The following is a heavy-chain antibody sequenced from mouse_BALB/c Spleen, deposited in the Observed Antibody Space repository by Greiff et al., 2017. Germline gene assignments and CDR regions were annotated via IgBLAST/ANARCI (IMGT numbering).Heavy chain of an antibody. CDR3: ARSGDYDAWFAY. J-gene: IGHJ3*01. Sequence: DVMLVESGGGLVQPGGSRKLSCAASGFTFSSFGMHWVRQAPEKGVEWVAYISSGSSTIYYADTVKGRFTISRDNPKNTLFLQMTSLRSEDTAMYYCARSGDYDAWFAYWGQGTLVTVSA. CDR2: ISSGSSTI. CDR1: GFTFSSFG. V-gene: IGHV5-17*02. D-gene: IGHD2-4*01.